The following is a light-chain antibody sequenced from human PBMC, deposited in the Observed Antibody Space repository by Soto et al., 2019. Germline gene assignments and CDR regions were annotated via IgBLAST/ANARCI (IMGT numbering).Light chain of an antibody. V-gene: IGKV3-15*01. CDR2: DAS. J-gene: IGKJ1*01. Sequence: ESLITHAPATLSVSPGERATLSCRASQSVSGKLAWYQQKPGQAPRLLIYDASTRATGIPARFSGSGSGTEFTLTISSLQSEDFAVYYCQQSNNWPWTFGQGTKVDIK. CDR1: QSVSGK. CDR3: QQSNNWPWT.